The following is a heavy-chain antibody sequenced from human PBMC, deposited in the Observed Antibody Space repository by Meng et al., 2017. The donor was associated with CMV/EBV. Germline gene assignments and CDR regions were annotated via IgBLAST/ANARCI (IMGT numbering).Heavy chain of an antibody. CDR1: GFTFSGSA. V-gene: IGHV3-73*01. CDR2: IRSKANSYAT. J-gene: IGHJ3*02. D-gene: IGHD3-3*01. Sequence: GESLKISCAASGFTFSGSAMHWVRQASGKGLEWVGRIRSKANSYATAYAASVKGRFTISRDNSKDTLYLQMNSLRAEDTAVYYCAKDLGGITIFGVVTPNHDAFDIWGQGTMVTVSS. CDR3: AKDLGGITIFGVVTPNHDAFDI.